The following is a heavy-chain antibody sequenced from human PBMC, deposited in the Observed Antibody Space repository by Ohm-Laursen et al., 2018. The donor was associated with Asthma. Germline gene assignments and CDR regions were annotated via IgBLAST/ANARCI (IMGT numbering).Heavy chain of an antibody. D-gene: IGHD3-16*01. Sequence: SDTLSLTCTVSGGSISSYYWSWIRQPPGKGLEWIGYIYYSGSTNYNPSLKSRVTISVDTSKNQFSLKLSSVTAADTAVYYCARGAPWFGSVGYYFDYWGQGTLVTVSS. CDR2: IYYSGST. J-gene: IGHJ4*02. CDR1: GGSISSYY. V-gene: IGHV4-59*07. CDR3: ARGAPWFGSVGYYFDY.